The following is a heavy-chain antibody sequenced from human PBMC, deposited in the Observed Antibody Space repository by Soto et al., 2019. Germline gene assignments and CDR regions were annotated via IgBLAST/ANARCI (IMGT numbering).Heavy chain of an antibody. D-gene: IGHD2-8*01. Sequence: GASVKVSCKASGYTFTSYAMHWVRQAPGQRLEWMGWINAGNGNTKYSQKFQGRVTITRDTSASTAYMELSSLRSEDTAVYYCARARRVYAILIDYWGQGTLVTVSS. V-gene: IGHV1-3*01. J-gene: IGHJ4*02. CDR3: ARARRVYAILIDY. CDR1: GYTFTSYA. CDR2: INAGNGNT.